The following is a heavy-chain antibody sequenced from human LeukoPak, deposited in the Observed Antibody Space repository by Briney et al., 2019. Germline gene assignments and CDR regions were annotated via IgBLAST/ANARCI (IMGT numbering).Heavy chain of an antibody. D-gene: IGHD5-18*01. CDR1: RFTFRSYE. Sequence: GGSLRLSCAASRFTFRSYEMNWVRQAPGKGLEWVSYISSSGNTIYYADSVKGRFTISRDNAKNSLYLQMNSLRAEDTAVYYCARDPGYSYGYVLDYFDYWGQGTLVTVSS. J-gene: IGHJ4*02. CDR2: ISSSGNTI. CDR3: ARDPGYSYGYVLDYFDY. V-gene: IGHV3-48*03.